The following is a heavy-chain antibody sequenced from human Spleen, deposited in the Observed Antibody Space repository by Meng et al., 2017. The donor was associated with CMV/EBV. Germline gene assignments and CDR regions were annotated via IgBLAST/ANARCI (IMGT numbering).Heavy chain of an antibody. D-gene: IGHD5-24*01. CDR3: AREDGYTKRGAFDI. V-gene: IGHV3-7*01. J-gene: IGHJ3*02. CDR2: IKQDGSEK. Sequence: GESLKISCAASGFTFSTYWMSWVRQAPGKGLEWVANIKQDGSEKYYADSVKGRFTISRDNAKNSLYLQMNSLRAEGTAVYYCAREDGYTKRGAFDIWGQGTMVTVS. CDR1: GFTFSTYW.